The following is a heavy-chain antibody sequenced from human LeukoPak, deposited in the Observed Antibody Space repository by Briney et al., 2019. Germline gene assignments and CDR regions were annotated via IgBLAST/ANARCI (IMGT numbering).Heavy chain of an antibody. D-gene: IGHD3-22*01. CDR3: ARTSLSSGHYFFAN. V-gene: IGHV3-72*01. Sequence: GGSLRLSCAASGFSISDHYMDWVRQAPGKGLEWVGRTRNKANSYTTEYAASVKGRFTISRDDSKNSLYLQMNSLKTEDTAVYYCARTSLSSGHYFFANWGHGTLVTVST. CDR1: GFSISDHY. CDR2: TRNKANSYTT. J-gene: IGHJ4*01.